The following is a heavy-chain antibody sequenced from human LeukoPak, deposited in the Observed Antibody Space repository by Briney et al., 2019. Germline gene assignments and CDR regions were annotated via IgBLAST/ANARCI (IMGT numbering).Heavy chain of an antibody. D-gene: IGHD4-17*01. J-gene: IGHJ5*02. CDR3: AREDRDGDYEGNGWFDP. Sequence: GASVKVSCKASGYTFTSYDINWVRQATGQGLDWMGWMNPNSGNTGYAQKFQGRVTITRNTSISTAYMELSSLRSEDTAVYYCAREDRDGDYEGNGWFDPWGQGTLVTVSS. V-gene: IGHV1-8*03. CDR2: MNPNSGNT. CDR1: GYTFTSYD.